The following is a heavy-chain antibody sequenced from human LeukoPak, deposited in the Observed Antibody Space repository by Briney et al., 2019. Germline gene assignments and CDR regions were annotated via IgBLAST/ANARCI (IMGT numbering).Heavy chain of an antibody. D-gene: IGHD1-26*01. J-gene: IGHJ3*02. Sequence: SVKVSCKASGYTFTSYAISWVRQAPGQGLEWMGGIIPIFGTANYAQKFQGRVTITADESTSTAYMELSSLRSEDTALYYCARVSYYPHDAFDIWGQGTMVTVSS. CDR2: IIPIFGTA. V-gene: IGHV1-69*13. CDR3: ARVSYYPHDAFDI. CDR1: GYTFTSYA.